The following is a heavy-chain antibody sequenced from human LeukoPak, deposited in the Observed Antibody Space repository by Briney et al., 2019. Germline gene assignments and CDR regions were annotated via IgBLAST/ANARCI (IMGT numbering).Heavy chain of an antibody. D-gene: IGHD1-26*01. CDR1: GFTVSSNY. Sequence: GGSLRLSCAASGFTVSSNYMSWVRQAPGKGLEWVSVIYSGGTTYYADSVKGRFTISRDNSKNTLYLQMNSLRAEDTAVYYCARGLVGAYFDYWGQGTLVTVSS. V-gene: IGHV3-53*01. J-gene: IGHJ4*02. CDR2: IYSGGTT. CDR3: ARGLVGAYFDY.